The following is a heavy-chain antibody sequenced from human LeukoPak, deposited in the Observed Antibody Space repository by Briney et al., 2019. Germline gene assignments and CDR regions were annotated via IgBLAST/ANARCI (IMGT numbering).Heavy chain of an antibody. J-gene: IGHJ4*02. CDR1: GFTFSSYA. D-gene: IGHD5-24*01. CDR3: AKDVPGDGYNYG. Sequence: GGSLRLSCAASGFTFSSYAMSWVRQAPGKGLEWVSSISGSGGGTYYADSVKGRFTISRDNSKNTLYLQMNSLRAEDTAVYYCAKDVPGDGYNYGGGQGTLVTVSS. V-gene: IGHV3-23*01. CDR2: ISGSGGGT.